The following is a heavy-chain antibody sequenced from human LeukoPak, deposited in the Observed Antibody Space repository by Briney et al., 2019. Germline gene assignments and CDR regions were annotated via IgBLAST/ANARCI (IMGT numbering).Heavy chain of an antibody. D-gene: IGHD3-22*01. CDR2: ISGSSYYI. Sequence: GGSLRLSCVASGFTFSSYTINWVRQTPGKGLEWVSSISGSSYYIYYADSVRGRFTISRDNAENSVYLQMNSLRAEDTAVYYCARGINYYDSTGYYYPRDDAFDMWGQGTMVTVSS. CDR1: GFTFSSYT. CDR3: ARGINYYDSTGYYYPRDDAFDM. J-gene: IGHJ3*02. V-gene: IGHV3-21*01.